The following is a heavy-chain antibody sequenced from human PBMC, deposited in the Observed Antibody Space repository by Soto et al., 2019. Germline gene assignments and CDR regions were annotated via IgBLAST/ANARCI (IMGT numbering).Heavy chain of an antibody. Sequence: QLQLQESGPGLVKPSETLSLICTVSGGSISSSRYHWGWIRQPPGKGLEWIGNIYYSGSTYYTPSRKGRISISVDTSKNQFSRELSSVTAADTAVYFCARVVVATQYFDATPHEYFAYWGQGTLVTVSS. CDR2: IYYSGST. CDR3: ARVVVATQYFDATPHEYFAY. D-gene: IGHD5-12*01. J-gene: IGHJ4*02. V-gene: IGHV4-39*01. CDR1: GGSISSSRYH.